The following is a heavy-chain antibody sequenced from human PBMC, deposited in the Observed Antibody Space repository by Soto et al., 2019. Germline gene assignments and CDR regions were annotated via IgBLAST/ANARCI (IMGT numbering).Heavy chain of an antibody. CDR2: ISFTGDSR. Sequence: GGSLRLSCAASGFNFNAYVMNWVRQAPGKGLEWVSIISFTGDSRYYADSVKDRFTISRDNSQSTLYLQMNSLRAEDTAVYYCAKKSCSSPGCPYGMDVWGQGTTVTVSS. D-gene: IGHD2-2*01. CDR1: GFNFNAYV. V-gene: IGHV3-23*01. J-gene: IGHJ6*02. CDR3: AKKSCSSPGCPYGMDV.